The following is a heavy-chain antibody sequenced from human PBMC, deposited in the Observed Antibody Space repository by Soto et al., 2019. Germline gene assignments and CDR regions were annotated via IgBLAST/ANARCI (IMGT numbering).Heavy chain of an antibody. V-gene: IGHV4-31*03. CDR1: GGSISSGGYY. J-gene: IGHJ5*02. CDR3: AREWFDEHCSGGSCYPKGFDP. D-gene: IGHD2-15*01. CDR2: IYYSGST. Sequence: QVQLQESGPGLVKPSQTLSLTCTVSGGSISSGGYYWSWIRQHPGKGLEWIGYIYYSGSTYYNPSLKRRVTISVDTAKNQFSLKLSSVTAADTAVYYCAREWFDEHCSGGSCYPKGFDPWGQGTLVTVSS.